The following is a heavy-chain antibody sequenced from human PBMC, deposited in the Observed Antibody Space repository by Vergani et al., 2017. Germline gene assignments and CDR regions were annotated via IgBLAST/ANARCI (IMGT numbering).Heavy chain of an antibody. D-gene: IGHD2-8*01. J-gene: IGHJ5*02. Sequence: QLQLQESDPGLVKPSETLSLTCTVSGGSISSSSYYWGWIRQPPGKGLEWIGSIYYSGNTYYNPSLKSRVTISVDTSKNQFSLKLSAVTAADTAVYYCARLGYCINGVCCDEASRSQGLGWFDPWGQGTLLTVSS. CDR3: ARLGYCINGVCCDEASRSQGLGWFDP. V-gene: IGHV4-39*01. CDR1: GGSISSSSYY. CDR2: IYYSGNT.